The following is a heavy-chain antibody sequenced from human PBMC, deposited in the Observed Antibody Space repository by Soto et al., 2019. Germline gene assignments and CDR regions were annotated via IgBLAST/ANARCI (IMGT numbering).Heavy chain of an antibody. CDR2: IIPIFGTA. V-gene: IGHV1-69*01. Sequence: QVQLVQSGAEVKKPGSSVKVSCKASGGTFSSYAISWVRQAPGQGLEWMGGIIPIFGTANYAQKFQGRVTITADESTSTAYMELSSLRSEDTAVSYCARGPVPYSSPDPPTFDYWGQGTLVTVSS. D-gene: IGHD6-13*01. J-gene: IGHJ4*02. CDR1: GGTFSSYA. CDR3: ARGPVPYSSPDPPTFDY.